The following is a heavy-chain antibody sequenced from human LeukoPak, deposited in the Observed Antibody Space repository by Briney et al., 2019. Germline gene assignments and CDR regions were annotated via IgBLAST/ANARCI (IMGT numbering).Heavy chain of an antibody. CDR3: ARGGRNYYGSGSYTPNWFDP. CDR1: GGSISIYY. Sequence: SSETLSLTCTVSGGSISIYYWSWIRQPPGKGLEWIGYIYYSGSTNYNPSLKSRVTISVDTSKNQFSLKLSSVTAADTAVYYCARGGRNYYGSGSYTPNWFDPWGQGTLVTVSS. D-gene: IGHD3-10*01. V-gene: IGHV4-59*01. CDR2: IYYSGST. J-gene: IGHJ5*02.